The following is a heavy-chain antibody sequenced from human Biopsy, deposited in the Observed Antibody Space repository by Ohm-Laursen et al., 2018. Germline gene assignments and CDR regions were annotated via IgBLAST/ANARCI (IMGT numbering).Heavy chain of an antibody. CDR2: INPVGGST. D-gene: IGHD3-3*01. J-gene: IGHJ4*02. Sequence: ASVKVSCKRSGYTFTNHYIHWVRQAPGQGLEWMGIINPVGGSTNYAQKFQGRVTLTTDTSTSTVHMELRSLRSDDTADYYCARLLQTDGDGFWSGYYDYWGQGTLVTVSS. CDR3: ARLLQTDGDGFWSGYYDY. CDR1: GYTFTNHY. V-gene: IGHV1-46*01.